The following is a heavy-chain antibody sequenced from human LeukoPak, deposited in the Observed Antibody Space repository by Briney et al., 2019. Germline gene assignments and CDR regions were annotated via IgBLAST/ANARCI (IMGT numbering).Heavy chain of an antibody. V-gene: IGHV3-23*01. J-gene: IGHJ3*02. CDR2: ISGSGGST. Sequence: GGSLRLSCAAPCFTFSSNAMSWVRQAPGKGLEWVSAISGSGGSTYYADSVKGRFTISRDNSKNTLYLQMNSLRAEDTAVYYCAKAGHYYHSSASYFGAFDIWGQGTMVTVSS. D-gene: IGHD3-22*01. CDR1: CFTFSSNA. CDR3: AKAGHYYHSSASYFGAFDI.